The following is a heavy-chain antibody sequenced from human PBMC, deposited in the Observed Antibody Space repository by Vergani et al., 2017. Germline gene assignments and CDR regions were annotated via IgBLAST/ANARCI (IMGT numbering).Heavy chain of an antibody. D-gene: IGHD6-19*01. Sequence: QLQLQESGPGLVKPSETLSLTCTVSGGSISSSSYYWGWIRQPPGKGLEWIGSIYYSGSTYYNPSLKSRVTISVDTSKNQFSLKLSSVTAADTAVYYCARAGPSSGWVGWFWFDPWGQGTLVTVSS. CDR3: ARAGPSSGWVGWFWFDP. J-gene: IGHJ5*02. CDR2: IYYSGST. CDR1: GGSISSSSYY. V-gene: IGHV4-39*01.